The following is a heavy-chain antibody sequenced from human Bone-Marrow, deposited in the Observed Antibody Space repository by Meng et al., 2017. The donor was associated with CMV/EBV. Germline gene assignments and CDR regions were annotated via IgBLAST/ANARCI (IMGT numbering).Heavy chain of an antibody. J-gene: IGHJ6*02. V-gene: IGHV4-34*01. CDR3: ARQARPQDYYYYGMDV. Sequence: SETLSLTCAVYGGSFSGYYWSWIRQPPGKGLEWIGEINHSGSTNYNPSLKSRVTISVDTSKNQFSLKLSSVTAADTAVYYCARQARPQDYYYYGMDVWGQGTTVTVSS. D-gene: IGHD2-15*01. CDR1: GGSFSGYY. CDR2: INHSGST.